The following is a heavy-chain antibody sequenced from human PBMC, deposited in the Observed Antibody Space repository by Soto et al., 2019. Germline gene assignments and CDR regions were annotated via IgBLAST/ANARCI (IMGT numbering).Heavy chain of an antibody. CDR3: ARENFAYGDYRVDY. V-gene: IGHV3-7*05. J-gene: IGHJ4*02. CDR2: IKQDGSEK. D-gene: IGHD4-17*01. Sequence: PGGSLRLSCAASGFTFSSYWMSWVRQAPGKGLEWVANIKQDGSEKYYADSVKGRFTISRDNAKNSLYLQMNSLRAEDTAVYYCARENFAYGDYRVDYGGQEPLVTVS. CDR1: GFTFSSYW.